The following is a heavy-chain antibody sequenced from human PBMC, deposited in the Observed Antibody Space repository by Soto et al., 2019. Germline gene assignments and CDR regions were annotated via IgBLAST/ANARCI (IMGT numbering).Heavy chain of an antibody. D-gene: IGHD6-13*01. CDR3: ASWQQPEMIAFDI. CDR2: INAGNGNT. Sequence: GASVKVSCKASGYTITGYYMHWVRQAPGQRLEWMGWINAGNGNTKYSQKFQGRVTITRDTSASTAYMELSSLRSEDTAVYYCASWQQPEMIAFDIWGQGTMVTVSS. CDR1: GYTITGYY. V-gene: IGHV1-3*01. J-gene: IGHJ3*02.